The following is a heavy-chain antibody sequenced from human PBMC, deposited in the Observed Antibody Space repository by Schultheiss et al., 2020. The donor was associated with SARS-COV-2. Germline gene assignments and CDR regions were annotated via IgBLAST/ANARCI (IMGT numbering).Heavy chain of an antibody. Sequence: SLKISCAASGFTFDDYAMHWVRQAPGKGLEWVSYISSSGSTIYYADSVKGRFTISRDNAKNSLYLQMNSLRAEDMALYYCAKSVTGTVGYFDYWGQGTLVTVSS. V-gene: IGHV3-9*03. CDR3: AKSVTGTVGYFDY. D-gene: IGHD1-1*01. CDR1: GFTFDDYA. CDR2: ISSSGSTI. J-gene: IGHJ4*02.